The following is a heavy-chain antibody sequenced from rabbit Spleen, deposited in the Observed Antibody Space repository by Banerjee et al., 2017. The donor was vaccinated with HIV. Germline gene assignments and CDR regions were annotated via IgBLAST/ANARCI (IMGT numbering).Heavy chain of an antibody. V-gene: IGHV1S40*01. J-gene: IGHJ4*01. CDR2: IYGGSGGTT. D-gene: IGHD4-2*01. CDR3: ARDTGAAGFSYANL. CDR1: GFTLSTYW. Sequence: QSLEESGGDLVKPGASLTLTCKVSGFTLSTYWVNWVRQAPGKGLEWIGTIYGGSGGTTYYASWAKGRFTISKTSSTTVTLQMTSLTAADTGTYFCARDTGAAGFSYANLWGPGTLVTVS.